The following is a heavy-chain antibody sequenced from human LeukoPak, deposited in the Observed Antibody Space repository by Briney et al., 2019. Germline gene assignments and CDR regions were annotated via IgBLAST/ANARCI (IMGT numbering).Heavy chain of an antibody. J-gene: IGHJ4*02. CDR3: ARDSGYGDPFDY. Sequence: SETLSLTCTVSGGSIGSYYWSWIRQPPGKGLEWIGYIYYSGSTNYNRSLKSRVTISVDTSKNQFSLKLSSVTAADTAVYYCARDSGYGDPFDYWGQGTLVTVSS. D-gene: IGHD3-22*01. CDR1: GGSIGSYY. CDR2: IYYSGST. V-gene: IGHV4-59*01.